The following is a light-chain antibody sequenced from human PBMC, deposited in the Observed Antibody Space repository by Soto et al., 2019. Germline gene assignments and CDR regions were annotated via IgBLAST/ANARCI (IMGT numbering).Light chain of an antibody. Sequence: DIQMTQSPSTLSASVGDRVTITCRASQSISSWLAWYQQKPGKAPKRLNYKASNLEGGVPSRFIGSGSGTGFTLTISSLQPDDFATYYCQQYNSYSLTFGPGTKVDI. CDR1: QSISSW. J-gene: IGKJ3*01. V-gene: IGKV1-5*03. CDR2: KAS. CDR3: QQYNSYSLT.